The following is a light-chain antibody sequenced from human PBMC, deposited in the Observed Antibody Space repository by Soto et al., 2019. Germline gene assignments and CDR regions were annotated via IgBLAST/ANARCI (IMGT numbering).Light chain of an antibody. Sequence: DIQMTQSPSSLSASVGDRVTITCQATQNINTYVNWYRHKPGKAPQLLIYGASSLQSGVPSRFSGRGSGADFTLTISSLQPEECATYYCQQGYRNPKTFGQGTKVEV. CDR2: GAS. J-gene: IGKJ1*01. V-gene: IGKV1-39*01. CDR1: QNINTY. CDR3: QQGYRNPKT.